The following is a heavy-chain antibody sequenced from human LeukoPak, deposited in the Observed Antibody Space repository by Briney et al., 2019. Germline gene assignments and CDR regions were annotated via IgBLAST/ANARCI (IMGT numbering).Heavy chain of an antibody. Sequence: GRSLRLSCAASGFTFSSYAMHWVRQAPGMGLEWVAVISYDGSNKYYADSVKGRFTISRDNSKNTLYLQMNSLRAEDTAVYYCARDSMAAAGTFRENWFDPWGQGTLVTVSS. D-gene: IGHD6-13*01. J-gene: IGHJ5*02. CDR2: ISYDGSNK. V-gene: IGHV3-30*04. CDR1: GFTFSSYA. CDR3: ARDSMAAAGTFRENWFDP.